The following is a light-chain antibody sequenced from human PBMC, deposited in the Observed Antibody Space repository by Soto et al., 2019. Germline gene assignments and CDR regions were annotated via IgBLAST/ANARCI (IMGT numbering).Light chain of an antibody. J-gene: IGKJ1*01. Sequence: IVLTQSPATLYLSPGERATLSCRASQSVSSYLAWYQQKPGQAPRLLIYDASNRATGIPARFSGSGSGTDFTLTISSLEPEDFAVYYCQQRSNWPPTWTFGQGTKV. CDR2: DAS. CDR1: QSVSSY. CDR3: QQRSNWPPTWT. V-gene: IGKV3-11*01.